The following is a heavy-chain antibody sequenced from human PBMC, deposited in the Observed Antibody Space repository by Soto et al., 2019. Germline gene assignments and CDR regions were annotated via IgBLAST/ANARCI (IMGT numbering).Heavy chain of an antibody. Sequence: QVELVESGGGVVQPGRSLRLSCAASGFTFSTYTMYWVRQAPGKGLEWVAGLSNNGINTDYADSVKGRFTISRDNSMHTLQLHMNSLGAEDTAVYFCARAWSLAVDAPGYWGQGTLVTVSS. CDR2: LSNNGINT. J-gene: IGHJ4*02. V-gene: IGHV3-30-3*01. D-gene: IGHD6-19*01. CDR1: GFTFSTYT. CDR3: ARAWSLAVDAPGY.